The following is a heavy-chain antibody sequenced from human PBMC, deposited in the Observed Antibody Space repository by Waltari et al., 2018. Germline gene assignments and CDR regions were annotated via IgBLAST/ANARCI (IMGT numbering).Heavy chain of an antibody. CDR3: ARPGQQLAPDAFDI. V-gene: IGHV1-2*06. CDR2: INPNSGGT. D-gene: IGHD6-13*01. Sequence: QVQLVQSGAAVKKPGASVKVSCKASGYTFTGYYMHWVRQAPGQGLEWMERINPNSGGTNYAQKFQGRVTMTRDTSISTAYMELSRLKASDTAMYYCARPGQQLAPDAFDIWGQGTMVTVSS. J-gene: IGHJ3*02. CDR1: GYTFTGYY.